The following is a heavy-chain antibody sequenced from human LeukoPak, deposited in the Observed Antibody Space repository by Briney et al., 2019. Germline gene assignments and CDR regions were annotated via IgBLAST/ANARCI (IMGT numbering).Heavy chain of an antibody. V-gene: IGHV7-4-1*02. CDR2: INTNTGNP. J-gene: IGHJ5*02. D-gene: IGHD5-24*01. CDR3: ARIGKRWLQAYNWFDP. CDR1: GYTFTSYA. Sequence: ASVKVSCKASGYTFTSYAMNWVRQAPGQGLEWMGWINTNTGNPTYAQGFTGRFVFSLDTSVSTAYLQISSLKAEDTAVYYCARIGKRWLQAYNWFDPWGQGTLVTVSS.